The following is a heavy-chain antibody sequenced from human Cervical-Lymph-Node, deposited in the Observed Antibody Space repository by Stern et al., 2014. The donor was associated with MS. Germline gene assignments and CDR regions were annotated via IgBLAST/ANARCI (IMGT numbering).Heavy chain of an antibody. D-gene: IGHD1-14*01. CDR2: IDLGDDK. V-gene: IGHV2-70*01. Sequence: QITLKESGPALVRPTETLTLTCTFSGFSLSASAMCVSWIRQPPGKALEWLGVIDLGDDKYYSPSLKTRLTISKDTSKNQVVLIMTNMDPVDTATYYCARTVFTTDGNHQAIDGMDVWGQGTTVTVSS. CDR1: GFSLSASAMC. CDR3: ARTVFTTDGNHQAIDGMDV. J-gene: IGHJ6*01.